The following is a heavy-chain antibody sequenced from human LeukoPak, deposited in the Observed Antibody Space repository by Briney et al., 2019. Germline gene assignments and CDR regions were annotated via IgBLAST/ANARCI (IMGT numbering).Heavy chain of an antibody. J-gene: IGHJ5*02. CDR2: ISPYNGNT. V-gene: IGHV1-18*01. CDR1: GYTFTNFG. Sequence: ASVKVSCKASGYTFTNFGITWVRQAPGQGLEWMGWISPYNGNTKYAQRVQGRVTMTTDTSTSTAYMELRSLRPDDTAVYYCARGGVFCSSSTCPLNWLDPWGQGTLVTVSS. CDR3: ARGGVFCSSSTCPLNWLDP. D-gene: IGHD2-2*01.